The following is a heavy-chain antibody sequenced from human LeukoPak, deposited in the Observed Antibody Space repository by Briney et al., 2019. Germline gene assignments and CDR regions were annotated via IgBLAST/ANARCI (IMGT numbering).Heavy chain of an antibody. Sequence: GGSLRLSCAASGFTFSSYSMNWVRQAPGKGLEWVSSISSNSSYIYYADSVKGRFTISRDNAKNSLYLQMNSLRVEDTAVYYCAGTKYIGSAIDYWGQGTLVTVSS. CDR3: AGTKYIGSAIDY. J-gene: IGHJ4*02. V-gene: IGHV3-21*01. CDR2: ISSNSSYI. D-gene: IGHD1-26*01. CDR1: GFTFSSYS.